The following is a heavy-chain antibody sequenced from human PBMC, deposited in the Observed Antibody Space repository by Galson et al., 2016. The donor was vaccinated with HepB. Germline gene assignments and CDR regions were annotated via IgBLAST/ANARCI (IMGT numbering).Heavy chain of an antibody. CDR3: TTVREWVLYYYYAMDV. CDR1: GFTVNSNY. CDR2: IYSGGST. Sequence: SLRLSCAASGFTVNSNYMSWVRQAPGKGLEWVSSIYSGGSTYYADSVKGRFTISRDNSKNTLYLQMNSLRAEDTAVYYCTTVREWVLYYYYAMDVWGQGTTVTVSS. J-gene: IGHJ6*02. D-gene: IGHD5-12*01. V-gene: IGHV3-53*01.